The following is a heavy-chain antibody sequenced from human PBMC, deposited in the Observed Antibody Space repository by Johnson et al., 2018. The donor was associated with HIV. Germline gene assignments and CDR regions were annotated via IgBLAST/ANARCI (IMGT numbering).Heavy chain of an antibody. Sequence: VQLVESGGGVVQPGGSLRLSCAASGFTVSSNYMSWVRQAPGKGLEWVSVIYSGGDTYYADSMRGRLTISRDNSKNTGYLQMNSLRAEDTAVYYCAKARGLLDAFDIWGQGTMVTVSS. CDR1: GFTVSSNY. J-gene: IGHJ3*02. CDR2: IYSGGDT. V-gene: IGHV3-53*01. CDR3: AKARGLLDAFDI.